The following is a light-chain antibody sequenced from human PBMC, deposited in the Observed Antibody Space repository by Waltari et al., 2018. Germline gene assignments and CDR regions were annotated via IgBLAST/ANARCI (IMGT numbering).Light chain of an antibody. J-gene: IGLJ2*01. V-gene: IGLV4-69*01. Sequence: QPVLTQSPSASASLGASVNLTSTLSSGHTSYALALLQPNTGKGPRFLMKGNRDGSHSRGDGIPDRFSGSSSGAERYLTISSLQSEDEADFYCQTWGGGFPVVFGGGTKLTVL. CDR3: QTWGGGFPVV. CDR2: GNRDGSH. CDR1: SGHTSYA.